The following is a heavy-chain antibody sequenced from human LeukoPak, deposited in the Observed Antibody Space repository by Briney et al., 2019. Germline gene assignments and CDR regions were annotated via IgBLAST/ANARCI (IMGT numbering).Heavy chain of an antibody. V-gene: IGHV4-4*07. Sequence: SETLSLTCTVSGGSISSYYWSWIRQPAGKGLEWIGRIYTSGSTNYNPSLKSRVTMSVDTSKNHFSLKLASVTAADTAVYDCARESGLGNWFDPWGQGTLVTVSS. CDR3: ARESGLGNWFDP. CDR1: GGSISSYY. CDR2: IYTSGST. J-gene: IGHJ5*02. D-gene: IGHD3-16*01.